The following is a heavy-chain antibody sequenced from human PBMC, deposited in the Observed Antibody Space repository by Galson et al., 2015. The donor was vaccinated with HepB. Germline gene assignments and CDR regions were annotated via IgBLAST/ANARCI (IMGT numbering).Heavy chain of an antibody. D-gene: IGHD2-15*01. J-gene: IGHJ4*02. V-gene: IGHV3-23*01. Sequence: SLRLSCAASGFTFSSYAMSWVRQAPGKGLEWVSAISGSGGSTYYADSVKGRFTISRDNSKNTLYLQMNSLRAEDTAVYYCAKDSIGRIVVVVAATYFDYWGQGTLVTVSS. CDR1: GFTFSSYA. CDR3: AKDSIGRIVVVVAATYFDY. CDR2: ISGSGGST.